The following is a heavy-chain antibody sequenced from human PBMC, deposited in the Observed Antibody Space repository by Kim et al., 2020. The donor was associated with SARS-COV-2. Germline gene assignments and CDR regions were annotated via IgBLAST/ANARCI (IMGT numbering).Heavy chain of an antibody. V-gene: IGHV3-30*04. J-gene: IGHJ4*01. CDR2: ISYDGSNK. Sequence: GGSLRLSCAASGFTFSSYAMHWVRQAPGKGLEWVAVISYDGSNKYYADSVKGRFTISRDNSKNTLYLQMNSLRAEDTAVYYCARARTDYYDSSGYYIDY. CDR3: ARARTDYYDSSGYYIDY. CDR1: GFTFSSYA. D-gene: IGHD3-22*01.